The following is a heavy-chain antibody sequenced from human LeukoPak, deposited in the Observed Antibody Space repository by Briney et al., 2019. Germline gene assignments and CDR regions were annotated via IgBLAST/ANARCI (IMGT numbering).Heavy chain of an antibody. V-gene: IGHV3-48*03. CDR3: GELGITMIGGV. CDR1: GFTFSRYE. Sequence: GGSLRLSCAASGFTFSRYEMNWVRQAPGKGLEWVSYISSSGSTIYYADSVRGRFTIARDNPKNSLYLQMNSLRAEDTAVYYGGELGITMIGGVWGKGATVTISS. D-gene: IGHD3-10*02. CDR2: ISSSGSTI. J-gene: IGHJ6*01.